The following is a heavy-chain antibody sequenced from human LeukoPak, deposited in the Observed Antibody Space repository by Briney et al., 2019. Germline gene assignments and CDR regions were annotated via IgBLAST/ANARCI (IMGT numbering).Heavy chain of an antibody. V-gene: IGHV3-48*04. CDR1: GFMFSTYS. Sequence: PGGSLRLSCAASGFMFSTYSMNWVRQAPGKGLEWVSYISSSGSTLYYADSVKGRFTISRDNAKNSLYLQMNSLRAEDTAVYYCAELGITMIGGVWGKGTTVTISS. D-gene: IGHD3-10*02. J-gene: IGHJ6*04. CDR3: AELGITMIGGV. CDR2: ISSSGSTL.